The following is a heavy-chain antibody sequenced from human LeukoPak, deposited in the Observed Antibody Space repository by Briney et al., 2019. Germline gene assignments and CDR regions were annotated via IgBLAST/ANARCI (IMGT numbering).Heavy chain of an antibody. CDR3: ARGGTATPKTGGYYYYYMDV. CDR2: IYYSGST. D-gene: IGHD5-18*01. V-gene: IGHV4-31*03. Sequence: SETLSLTCTVSGGSISSGGYYWSWIRQHPGKGLEWIGYIYYSGSTYYNPSLKSRVTISVDTSKNQFSLKLSSVTAADTAVYYCARGGTATPKTGGYYYYYMDVWGKGTTVTVSS. J-gene: IGHJ6*03. CDR1: GGSISSGGYY.